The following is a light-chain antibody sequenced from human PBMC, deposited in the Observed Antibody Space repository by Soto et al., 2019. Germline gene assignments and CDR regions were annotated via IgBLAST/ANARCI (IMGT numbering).Light chain of an antibody. CDR3: QQYGSSPPAT. J-gene: IGKJ1*01. V-gene: IGKV3-20*01. CDR2: GAS. CDR1: QSVSSSY. Sequence: EIVLTQSPGTLSLSPGERATLSCRASQSVSSSYLAWYQQKPGQAARLLFYGASSRATGIPDRFSGSGSGTDFTLTISRLEPEDFAVYYCQQYGSSPPATFGQGTKVDIK.